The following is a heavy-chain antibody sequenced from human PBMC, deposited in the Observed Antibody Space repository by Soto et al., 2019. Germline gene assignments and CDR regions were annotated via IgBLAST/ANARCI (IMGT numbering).Heavy chain of an antibody. CDR3: ARDSTIFGVVWSAIFDY. J-gene: IGHJ4*02. Sequence: GWSLRLSCAASGFTFSSYGMHWVRQAPGKGLEWVAVIWYDGSNKYYADSVKGRFTISRDNSKNTLYLQMNSLRAEDTAVYYCARDSTIFGVVWSAIFDYWGQGTLVTVSS. D-gene: IGHD3-3*01. CDR1: GFTFSSYG. CDR2: IWYDGSNK. V-gene: IGHV3-33*01.